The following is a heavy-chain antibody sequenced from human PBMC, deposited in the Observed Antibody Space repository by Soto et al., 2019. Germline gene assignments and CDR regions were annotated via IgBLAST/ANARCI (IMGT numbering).Heavy chain of an antibody. CDR1: GGTFSSYA. CDR2: IVPIFGTA. J-gene: IGHJ4*02. Sequence: QVQLVQSGAEVKKPGSSVKVSCKASGGTFSSYAISWVRQAPGQGLEWMGGIVPIFGTANYAQNFQGRVTITADESTSTAYMELSSLRSEDTAVYYCAWELKGLRFVSFPYWGQGTLVSVSS. V-gene: IGHV1-69*01. D-gene: IGHD5-12*01. CDR3: AWELKGLRFVSFPY.